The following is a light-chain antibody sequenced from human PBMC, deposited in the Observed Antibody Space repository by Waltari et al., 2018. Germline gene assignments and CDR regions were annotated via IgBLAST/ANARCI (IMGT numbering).Light chain of an antibody. CDR2: DAS. Sequence: EIALTQSPATLSLSPGERATLSCRASQSVSSNLGWYQQKPGPAPRLLIFDASNRATGIPARCSGSGSGTDFTLTISSLEPEDFAVYYCQQRGSWPRTFGQGTKLEIK. CDR1: QSVSSN. J-gene: IGKJ2*01. V-gene: IGKV3-11*01. CDR3: QQRGSWPRT.